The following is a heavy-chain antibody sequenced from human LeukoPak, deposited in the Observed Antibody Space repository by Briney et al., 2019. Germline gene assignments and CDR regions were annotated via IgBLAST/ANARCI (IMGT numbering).Heavy chain of an antibody. CDR3: AKGDSSGYYHPFDY. J-gene: IGHJ4*02. V-gene: IGHV3-9*01. D-gene: IGHD3-22*01. CDR1: GFTFDDYA. CDR2: ISWNSGSI. Sequence: GGSLRLSCAASGFTFDDYAMHWVRQAPGKGLEWVSGISWNSGSIGYADSVKGRFTISRDNAKNSLYLQMKSLRAEDTALYYYAKGDSSGYYHPFDYWGQGTLVTVSS.